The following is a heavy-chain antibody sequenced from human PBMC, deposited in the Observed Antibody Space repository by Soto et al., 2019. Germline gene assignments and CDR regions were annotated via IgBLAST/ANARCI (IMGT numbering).Heavy chain of an antibody. CDR1: GYRFTTYW. V-gene: IGHV5-51*01. Sequence: GESLKISCKGSGYRFTTYWIAWVRQMPGKGLEWMGTIYPDDSDIRYSPSFQGQVTISADKSISTVYLQWSSLKASDTAMYYCARGALGSGTYYNVVDYYGLVVWGQGTTVTVSS. CDR2: IYPDDSDI. J-gene: IGHJ6*02. CDR3: ARGALGSGTYYNVVDYYGLVV. D-gene: IGHD3-10*01.